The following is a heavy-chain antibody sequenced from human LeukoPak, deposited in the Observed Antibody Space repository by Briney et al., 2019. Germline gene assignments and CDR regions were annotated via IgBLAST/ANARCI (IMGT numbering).Heavy chain of an antibody. CDR2: IIPILGIA. Sequence: ASVKVSCKASGGTFSSYAISWVRQAPGQGLEWMGRIIPILGIANYAQKFQGRVTITADKSTSTAYMELSSLRSEDTAVYYCATFWFAAAGRGGWFDPWGQGTLVTVSS. CDR1: GGTFSSYA. CDR3: ATFWFAAAGRGGWFDP. J-gene: IGHJ5*02. V-gene: IGHV1-69*04. D-gene: IGHD6-13*01.